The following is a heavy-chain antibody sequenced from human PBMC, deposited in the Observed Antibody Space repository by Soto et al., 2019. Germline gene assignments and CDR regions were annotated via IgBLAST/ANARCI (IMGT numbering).Heavy chain of an antibody. CDR2: FIPIFISA. Sequence: SVKVSCKASGGTVSSYAITWVRQAPGKGLEWMGVFIPIFISAHYAPKFQGRITITADESTSTAYMELSGLTSEDTAIYYCARDVSSDTTGFRGYDLWGQGTQVTVSS. CDR3: ARDVSSDTTGFRGYDL. D-gene: IGHD3-10*01. V-gene: IGHV1-69*13. CDR1: GGTVSSYA. J-gene: IGHJ4*02.